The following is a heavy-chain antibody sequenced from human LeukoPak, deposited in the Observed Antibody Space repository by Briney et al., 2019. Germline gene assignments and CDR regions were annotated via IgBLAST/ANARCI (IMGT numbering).Heavy chain of an antibody. J-gene: IGHJ3*02. D-gene: IGHD3-16*02. CDR2: INSDGSST. CDR1: GFTFSSYW. V-gene: IGHV3-74*01. Sequence: GGSLRLSCAASGFTFSSYWMHWVRQAPVKGLVWVSRINSDGSSTSYADSVKGRFTISRDNAKNTLYLQMNSLRADDTAVYYCARERHSPSSYDYVWGSYLSIWGQGTMVTVSS. CDR3: ARERHSPSSYDYVWGSYLSI.